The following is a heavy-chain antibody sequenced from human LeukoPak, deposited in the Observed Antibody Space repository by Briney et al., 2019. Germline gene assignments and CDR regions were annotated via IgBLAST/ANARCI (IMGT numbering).Heavy chain of an antibody. D-gene: IGHD4-23*01. Sequence: PGGSLRLSCAASGFTFSNYWMHWVRQAPGKGLVWVSRMNSDGSTTAYADSVKGRFTISRDNAKNTLYLQMNSLRAEDTAVYYCASTVANDYWGQGTLVTVSS. V-gene: IGHV3-74*01. CDR2: MNSDGSTT. CDR1: GFTFSNYW. CDR3: ASTVANDY. J-gene: IGHJ4*02.